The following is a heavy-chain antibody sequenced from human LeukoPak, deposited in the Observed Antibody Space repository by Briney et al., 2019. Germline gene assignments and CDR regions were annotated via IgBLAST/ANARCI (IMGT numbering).Heavy chain of an antibody. V-gene: IGHV1-69*01. CDR3: ARGYCSSTSCSVFDY. D-gene: IGHD2-2*01. CDR1: GGTFSSYA. J-gene: IGHJ4*02. CDR2: SIPIFGTA. Sequence: SVKVSCKASGGTFSSYAISWVRQAPGQGLEWMGGSIPIFGTANYAQKFQGRVTITADESTSTAYMELSSLRSEDTAVYYCARGYCSSTSCSVFDYWGQGTLVTVSS.